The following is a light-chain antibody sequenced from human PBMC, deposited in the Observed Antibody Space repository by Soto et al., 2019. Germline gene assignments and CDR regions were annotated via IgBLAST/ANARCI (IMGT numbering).Light chain of an antibody. V-gene: IGKV3-20*01. CDR3: QHYSPWPL. CDR1: QSVSSSY. J-gene: IGKJ3*01. Sequence: EIVLTQSPGTLSLSPGERATLSCRASQSVSSSYLAWYQQKPGQAPRLLIYGASSRATGIPDRFSGSGSGTDFTLTIRRLEPEDLAVYFCQHYSPWPLFGPGTKVDI. CDR2: GAS.